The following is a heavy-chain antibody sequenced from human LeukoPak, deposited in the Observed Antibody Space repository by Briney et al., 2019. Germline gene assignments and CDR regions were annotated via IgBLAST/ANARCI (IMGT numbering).Heavy chain of an antibody. CDR1: GYTFTSYY. CDR2: INPSGGST. CDR3: ARDLRGRADAFDI. J-gene: IGHJ3*02. V-gene: IGHV1-46*01. D-gene: IGHD3-16*01. Sequence: ASVKVSCKASGYTFTSYYMHWVRQAPGQGLEWMGIINPSGGSTSYAQKFQGRVTMTRDTYTSTVYMELSSLRSEDTAVYYCARDLRGRADAFDIWGQGTMVTVSS.